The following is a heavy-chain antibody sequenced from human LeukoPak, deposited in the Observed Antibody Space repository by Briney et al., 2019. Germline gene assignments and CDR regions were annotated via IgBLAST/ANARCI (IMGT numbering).Heavy chain of an antibody. CDR1: GYTFTGYY. D-gene: IGHD6-6*01. J-gene: IGHJ5*02. Sequence: ASVKVSCKASGYTFTGYYMHWVRQAPGQGLEWMGRINPNSGGTNYAQKFQGRVTMTRDTSISTAYMELISLTSDDTAVYYCASIVSAAARRFGPWGQGTLVTVSS. CDR2: INPNSGGT. V-gene: IGHV1-2*06. CDR3: ASIVSAAARRFGP.